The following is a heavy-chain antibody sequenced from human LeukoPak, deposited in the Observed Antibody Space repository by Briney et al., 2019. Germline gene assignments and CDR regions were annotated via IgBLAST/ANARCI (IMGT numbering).Heavy chain of an antibody. CDR3: ARGRPFIAASDNYWFKP. CDR1: EGSISNGDYY. Sequence: SETLSLTCSVSEGSISNGDYYWSWIRQPPGKGLEWIGDIYYSGSTFYDPSLKRRVSISVDTSKNQFSLKLNSVTAADTAVYFCARGRPFIAASDNYWFKPWGQGTLVTVSS. D-gene: IGHD6-13*01. J-gene: IGHJ5*02. CDR2: IYYSGST. V-gene: IGHV4-30-4*01.